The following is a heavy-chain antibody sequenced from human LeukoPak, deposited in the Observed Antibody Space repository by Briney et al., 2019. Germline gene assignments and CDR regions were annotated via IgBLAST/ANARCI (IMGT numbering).Heavy chain of an antibody. D-gene: IGHD4-17*01. CDR1: GFSLSTTGVC. CDR2: TDWNDAK. Sequence: ESGPALLKPTQTLTLTCTFSGFSLSTTGVCVTWIRQPPGKALEWLALTDWNDAKYYNRSLKTRLTISKDTSKDQVVLTMTNVDPLDTATYYCARSPNIRSGDYGDYFDSWGQGTLVTVSS. CDR3: ARSPNIRSGDYGDYFDS. V-gene: IGHV2-70*01. J-gene: IGHJ4*02.